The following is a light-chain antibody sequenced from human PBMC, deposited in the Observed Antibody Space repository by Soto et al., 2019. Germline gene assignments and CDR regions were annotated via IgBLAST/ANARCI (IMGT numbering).Light chain of an antibody. CDR1: QSISSW. J-gene: IGKJ1*01. CDR3: QQYNSYLWT. V-gene: IGKV1-5*01. CDR2: DAS. Sequence: DIQMTQSPSTLSASVGDRVTITCRASQSISSWLAWYQQKPGKAPKLLIYDASSLESGVPSRFSGSGSGTEFTLTISSLQPDDFATYFCQQYNSYLWTFVQGTRWIS.